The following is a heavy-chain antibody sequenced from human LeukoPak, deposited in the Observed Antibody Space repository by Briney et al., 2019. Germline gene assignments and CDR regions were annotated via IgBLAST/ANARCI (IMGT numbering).Heavy chain of an antibody. CDR3: AKDIGEGSAWYQGLDY. J-gene: IGHJ4*02. CDR2: ISGDGRST. CDR1: GFTFDDYA. V-gene: IGHV3-43*02. D-gene: IGHD6-19*01. Sequence: GGSLRLSCVASGFTFDDYAMHWVRQAPGKGLEWVSLISGDGRSTYYADSVKGRFTISRDNSKNSLYLQMNSLRTEDTAFYYCAKDIGEGSAWYQGLDYWGQGTLVTVSS.